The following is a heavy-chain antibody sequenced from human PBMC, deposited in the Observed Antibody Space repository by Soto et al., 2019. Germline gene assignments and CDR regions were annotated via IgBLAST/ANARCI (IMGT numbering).Heavy chain of an antibody. CDR2: IIPIFGTA. J-gene: IGHJ4*02. Sequence: ASVKVSCKASGGTFSSYAISWVRQAPGQGLEWMGGIIPIFGTANYAQKFQGRVTITADKSTSTAYMELSSLRSEDTAVYYCASPKQWLGTSSDYWGQGPLVTVSS. CDR1: GGTFSSYA. CDR3: ASPKQWLGTSSDY. V-gene: IGHV1-69*06. D-gene: IGHD6-19*01.